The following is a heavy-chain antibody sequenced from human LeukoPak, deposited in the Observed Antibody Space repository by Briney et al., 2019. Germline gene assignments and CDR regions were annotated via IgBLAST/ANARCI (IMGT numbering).Heavy chain of an antibody. J-gene: IGHJ4*02. CDR3: AKDKELLRWLVRPYYFDY. CDR1: GFTFDDYA. V-gene: IGHV3-43*02. CDR2: ISGDGGST. Sequence: GGSLRLSCAASGFTFDDYAMHWVRQAPGKGLEWVSLISGDGGSTYYADSVKGRFTISRDNSKNSLYLQMNSLRTEDTALYYCAKDKELLRWLVRPYYFDYWGQGTLVTVSS. D-gene: IGHD6-19*01.